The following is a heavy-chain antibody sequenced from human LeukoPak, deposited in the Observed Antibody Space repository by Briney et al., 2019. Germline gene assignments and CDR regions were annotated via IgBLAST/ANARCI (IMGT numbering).Heavy chain of an antibody. CDR1: GFTFSSYG. J-gene: IGHJ5*02. CDR3: AKDWHYDIFLSGTNWFDP. D-gene: IGHD3-9*01. V-gene: IGHV3-23*01. Sequence: GGSLRLSCAASGFTFSSYGMHWVRQAPGKGLEWVSAISGSGGSTYYADSVKGRFTISRDNSKNTLYLQMNSLRAEDTAVYYCAKDWHYDIFLSGTNWFDPWGQGTLVTVSS. CDR2: ISGSGGST.